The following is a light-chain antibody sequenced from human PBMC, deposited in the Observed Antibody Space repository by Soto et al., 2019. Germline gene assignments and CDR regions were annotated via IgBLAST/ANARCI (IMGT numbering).Light chain of an antibody. J-gene: IGKJ1*01. CDR1: QSVSSSY. CDR2: GAS. Sequence: EIVLTQSPGTLSLSPGERATLSCRASQSVSSSYLAWYQQKPGQAPRPLIYGASSRAIGIPDRFSGGGSGTDFTLTISRLEPEDSAVYYCQQYGSSPWTFGQGTKVEIK. CDR3: QQYGSSPWT. V-gene: IGKV3-20*01.